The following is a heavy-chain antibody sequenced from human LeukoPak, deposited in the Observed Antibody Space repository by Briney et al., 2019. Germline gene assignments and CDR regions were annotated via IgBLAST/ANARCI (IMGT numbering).Heavy chain of an antibody. CDR2: FYSGDST. CDR1: GFTVGSNY. J-gene: IGHJ4*02. V-gene: IGHV3-53*01. D-gene: IGHD1-26*01. Sequence: GGSLRLSCAASGFTVGSNYMTWIRQAPGKGLEWVACFYSGDSTFYADSVEGRFTISRDTSTNTLYLQMNKLTADDTAVYYCARAVGSGTYYDWGQGTLVTVSS. CDR3: ARAVGSGTYYD.